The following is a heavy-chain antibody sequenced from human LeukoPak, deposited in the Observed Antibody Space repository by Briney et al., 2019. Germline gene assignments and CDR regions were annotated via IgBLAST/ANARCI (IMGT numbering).Heavy chain of an antibody. V-gene: IGHV4-31*03. Sequence: SETLSLTCTVSGGSISSGGYYWSWIRQHPGKGLEWTGYIYYSGSTYYNPSLKSRVTISVDTSKNQFSLKLSSVTAADTAVYYCARVPPGTSHFDYWGQGTLVTVSS. J-gene: IGHJ4*02. CDR1: GGSISSGGYY. D-gene: IGHD1-7*01. CDR2: IYYSGST. CDR3: ARVPPGTSHFDY.